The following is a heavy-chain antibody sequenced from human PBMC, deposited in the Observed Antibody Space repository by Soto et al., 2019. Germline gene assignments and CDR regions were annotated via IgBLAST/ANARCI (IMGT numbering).Heavy chain of an antibody. CDR1: GYTFTSYG. CDR2: ISAYNGNT. J-gene: IGHJ3*02. D-gene: IGHD5-12*01. Sequence: ASVKVSCKASGYTFTSYGISWVRQAPGQRLERMGLISAYNGNTNYAQKLQGRVTMTTDTSTSTAYMELRSLRSVDTAVYYCALIVATKGSDIWGQGTMVTVSS. V-gene: IGHV1-18*01. CDR3: ALIVATKGSDI.